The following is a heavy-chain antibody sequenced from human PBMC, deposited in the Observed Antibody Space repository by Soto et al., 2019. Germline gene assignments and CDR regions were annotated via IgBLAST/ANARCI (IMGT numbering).Heavy chain of an antibody. Sequence: GGSLRLSCAASGFTFSSYWMHWVRQAPGKGLVWVSRINSDGSSTSYADSVKGRFTISRDNAKNTLYLQMNSLRAEDTAVYYCAIGSCDFWSGYSYYYGFDVWGQGTTVTVSS. CDR3: AIGSCDFWSGYSYYYGFDV. CDR1: GFTFSSYW. J-gene: IGHJ6*02. D-gene: IGHD3-3*01. V-gene: IGHV3-74*01. CDR2: INSDGSST.